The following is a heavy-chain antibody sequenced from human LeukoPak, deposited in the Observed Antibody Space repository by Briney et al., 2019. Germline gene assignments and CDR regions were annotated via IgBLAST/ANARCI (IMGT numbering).Heavy chain of an antibody. Sequence: SETLSLTCAVYGGSFSGYYWSWIRQPPGKGLEWIGYIYHSGSTYYNPSLKSRVTISVDRSKNQFSLKLSSVTAADTAVYYCARVLIAAAGMVDYWGQGTLVTVSS. CDR3: ARVLIAAAGMVDY. V-gene: IGHV4-34*01. J-gene: IGHJ4*02. D-gene: IGHD6-13*01. CDR1: GGSFSGYY. CDR2: IYHSGST.